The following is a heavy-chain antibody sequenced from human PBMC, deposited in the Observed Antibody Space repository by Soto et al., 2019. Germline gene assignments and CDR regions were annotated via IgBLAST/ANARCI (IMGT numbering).Heavy chain of an antibody. CDR2: ISYDGSNK. CDR1: GFTFTSSG. V-gene: IGHV3-30*18. D-gene: IGHD2-2*01. CDR3: TKAAWCSATSCYSAASDY. Sequence: PGGSLRLSCAASGFTFTSSGMHWVRQAPGKGLEWVAVISYDGSNKYYADSVKGRFTISRDISRSTLYLQMNSLRTEDTAVYYCTKAAWCSATSCYSAASDYWGQGTRVT. J-gene: IGHJ4*02.